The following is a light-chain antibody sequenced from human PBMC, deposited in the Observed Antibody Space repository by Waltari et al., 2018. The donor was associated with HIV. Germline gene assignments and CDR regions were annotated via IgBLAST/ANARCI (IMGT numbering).Light chain of an antibody. CDR1: QSVSSSY. CDR3: QQYGSSPYT. V-gene: IGKV3-20*01. J-gene: IGKJ2*01. CDR2: GAS. Sequence: EIVLTQSPGTLSLSPGERATLSCRASQSVSSSYLACYQQKPGQAPRLLIYGASSRATGIPDRFSGSGSGTDFTLTISRLEPEDSAVYYCQQYGSSPYTFGQGTKLEIK.